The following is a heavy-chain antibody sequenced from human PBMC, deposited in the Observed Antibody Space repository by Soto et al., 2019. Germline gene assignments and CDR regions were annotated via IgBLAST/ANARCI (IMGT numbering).Heavy chain of an antibody. J-gene: IGHJ4*02. CDR3: ARDIGSYAYGEGY. CDR1: GGSINSYW. Sequence: SETLSLTCNVSGGSINSYWWSWIRQPAGKGLEWIGRVYSSGTTDYNPSLNSRVTMSIETSKNQFSLKLSSVTAADTAVYYCARDIGSYAYGEGYWGQGIQVTAPQ. CDR2: VYSSGTT. V-gene: IGHV4-4*07. D-gene: IGHD3-10*01.